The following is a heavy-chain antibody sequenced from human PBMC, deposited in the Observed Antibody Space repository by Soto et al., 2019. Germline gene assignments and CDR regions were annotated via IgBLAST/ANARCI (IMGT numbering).Heavy chain of an antibody. CDR3: AREPPPLGYYDSSGYLNWFDP. V-gene: IGHV1-69*13. D-gene: IGHD3-22*01. CDR2: IIPIFGTA. J-gene: IGHJ5*02. Sequence: SVKVSCKASGVTFSSYSICWARQAPGQGLEWMGGIIPIFGTANYAQKFQGRVTITADESTSTAYMELSSLRSEDTAVYYCAREPPPLGYYDSSGYLNWFDPWGQGTLVTVSS. CDR1: GVTFSSYS.